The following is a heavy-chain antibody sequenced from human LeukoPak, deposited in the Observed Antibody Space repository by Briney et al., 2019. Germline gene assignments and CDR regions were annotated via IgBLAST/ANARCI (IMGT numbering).Heavy chain of an antibody. J-gene: IGHJ6*03. D-gene: IGHD2-8*01. CDR1: GYTFTDYF. CDR3: ARSARHCNNGVCFTDYYIDL. CDR2: INPNSGAT. Sequence: ASVKVSCKASGYTFTDYFMLWVRQAPGQGLEWMGWINPNSGATNYAQKFQGRVTMTRDTSISTAYMEMSSLTSDDTAVYYCARSARHCNNGVCFTDYYIDLWGKGTTVIVSS. V-gene: IGHV1-2*02.